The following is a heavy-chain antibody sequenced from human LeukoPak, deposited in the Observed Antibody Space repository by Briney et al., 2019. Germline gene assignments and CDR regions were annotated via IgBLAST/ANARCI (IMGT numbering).Heavy chain of an antibody. D-gene: IGHD3-10*01. CDR2: IKQDGSEK. Sequence: GGSLRLSCAASGFTFSSYWMSWVRQAPGKGLEWVANIKQDGSEKYYVDSVKGRFTISRDNAKNSLYLQMNSLRAEDTAVYYCARDRGPRTGFMVREAYDYWGQGTLVTVSS. CDR3: ARDRGPRTGFMVREAYDY. V-gene: IGHV3-7*01. CDR1: GFTFSSYW. J-gene: IGHJ4*02.